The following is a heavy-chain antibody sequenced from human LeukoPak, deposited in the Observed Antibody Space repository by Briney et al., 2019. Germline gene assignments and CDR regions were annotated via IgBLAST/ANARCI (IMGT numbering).Heavy chain of an antibody. CDR1: GFTFSSYS. CDR3: ASYYYDSSGYYWDAFDI. CDR2: ISSSSSTI. J-gene: IGHJ3*02. V-gene: IGHV3-48*04. Sequence: PGGSLSLSCAASGFTFSSYSINCVRQAPGKGLEWVSYISSSSSTIYYADSVKGRFTISRDNAKNSLYLQMNSLRAEDTAVYYCASYYYDSSGYYWDAFDIWGQGTMVTVSS. D-gene: IGHD3-22*01.